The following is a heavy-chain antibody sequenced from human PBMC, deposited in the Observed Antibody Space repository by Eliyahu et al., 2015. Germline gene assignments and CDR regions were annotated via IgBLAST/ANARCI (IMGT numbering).Heavy chain of an antibody. CDR1: GGSXXPYY. J-gene: IGHJ6*03. CDR2: IYYSGST. Sequence: QVQLQESGPRXVKPSETLSXXCTVSGGSXXPYYWSWIRQSPGKGLEWIGYIYYSGSTNYNPSLKSRVTISVDASKNQFSLKLSSVTAADTAFYYCARDFGTTKGAYNMDVWGKGTTVTVSS. CDR3: ARDFGTTKGAYNMDV. V-gene: IGHV4-59*01. D-gene: IGHD1/OR15-1a*01.